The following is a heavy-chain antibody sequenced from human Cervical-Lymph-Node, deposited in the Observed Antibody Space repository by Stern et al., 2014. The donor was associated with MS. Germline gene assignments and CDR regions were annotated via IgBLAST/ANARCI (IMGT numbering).Heavy chain of an antibody. J-gene: IGHJ4*02. CDR1: GYTFSTYG. D-gene: IGHD3-16*02. CDR2: ISPYNAKK. V-gene: IGHV1-18*01. CDR3: ARDASVTPFDY. Sequence: MQLVESGAEVKKPGASVKVSCKASGYTFSTYGISWVRQAPGQRLEWMGWISPYNAKKNYAQNLQGRVTMTTDTSASTAYMELRSLRSDDTAVYYCARDASVTPFDYWGQGTLVTVSS.